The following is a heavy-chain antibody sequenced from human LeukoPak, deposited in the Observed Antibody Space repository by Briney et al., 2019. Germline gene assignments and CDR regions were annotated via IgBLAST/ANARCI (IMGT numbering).Heavy chain of an antibody. CDR1: GFTFSSYV. Sequence: PGGSLRLSCAASGFTFSSYVMHWVRQAPGKGLEGVAFILYDGSNKYYADSVKGRFTISRDNSKNKLYLQMNSLRAEDTAVYYCAARVTVAGVFDYWGQGTLVTVSS. J-gene: IGHJ4*02. D-gene: IGHD6-19*01. CDR3: AARVTVAGVFDY. V-gene: IGHV3-30*02. CDR2: ILYDGSNK.